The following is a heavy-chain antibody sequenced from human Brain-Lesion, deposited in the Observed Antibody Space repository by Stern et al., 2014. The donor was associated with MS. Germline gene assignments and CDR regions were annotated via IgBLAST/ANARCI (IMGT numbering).Heavy chain of an antibody. CDR3: ARHDSVPRPSQLYSARDRGPGYFDY. CDR2: IYYSGFT. Sequence: VQLVESGPGLVKPSETLSLTCTVSGGSISSSTYYWAWIRQPPGKGLEWIGNIYYSGFTYYNPSLKSRVTISVDMSKNQVSLKLSSVTAADTAIYYCARHDSVPRPSQLYSARDRGPGYFDYWGQGTLVTVSS. V-gene: IGHV4-39*01. D-gene: IGHD1-26*01. J-gene: IGHJ4*02. CDR1: GGSISSSTYY.